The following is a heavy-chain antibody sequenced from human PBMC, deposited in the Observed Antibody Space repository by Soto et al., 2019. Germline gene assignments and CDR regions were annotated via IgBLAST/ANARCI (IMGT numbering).Heavy chain of an antibody. CDR2: IRSKAYGGTT. V-gene: IGHV3-49*03. J-gene: IGHJ6*02. CDR1: GFTFGDYA. Sequence: GALRLSCTASGFTFGDYAMSWFRQAPGKGLEWVGFIRSKAYGGTTEYAASVKGRFTISRDDSKSIAYLQMNSLKTEDTAVYYCTRAYGQLPGHSTRYYYYYGMDVWGQGTTVTVSS. CDR3: TRAYGQLPGHSTRYYYYYGMDV. D-gene: IGHD6-6*01.